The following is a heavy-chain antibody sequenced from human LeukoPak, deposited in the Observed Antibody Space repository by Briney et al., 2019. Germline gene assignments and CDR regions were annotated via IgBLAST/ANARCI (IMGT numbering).Heavy chain of an antibody. D-gene: IGHD1-26*01. J-gene: IGHJ4*02. CDR3: ARERNSGSFSCFDY. Sequence: GGSLRLSCAASGFNFRSFSMTWVRQAPGKGLEWVSTVTSSGGSTYYADSVKGRFTNSRDNSMNTLYLQMNSLRAEDTAVYYCARERNSGSFSCFDYWGQGTLVTVSS. V-gene: IGHV3-23*01. CDR1: GFNFRSFS. CDR2: VTSSGGST.